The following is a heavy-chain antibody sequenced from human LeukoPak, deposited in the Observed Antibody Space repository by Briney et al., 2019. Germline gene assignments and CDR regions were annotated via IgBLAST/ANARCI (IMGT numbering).Heavy chain of an antibody. CDR1: GSSFASYW. Sequence: GESLQISCKASGSSFASYWIGWARQLSGKGLEWMAIIHPNDASTIYSPSFQGQVTISADKSISTAYLQWSTLKASDTAIYYCARHNNWGFDYWDRGTLLTVSS. D-gene: IGHD7-27*01. CDR2: IHPNDAST. J-gene: IGHJ4*02. V-gene: IGHV5-51*01. CDR3: ARHNNWGFDY.